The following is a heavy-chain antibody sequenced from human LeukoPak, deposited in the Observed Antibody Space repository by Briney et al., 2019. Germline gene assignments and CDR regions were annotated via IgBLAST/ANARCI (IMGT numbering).Heavy chain of an antibody. J-gene: IGHJ6*02. Sequence: ASVKVSCKASGYTFTGYYMRWVRQAPGQGLEWMGWINPNSGGTNYAQKFLGRVTMTRDTSISTAYMELNSLRSDDTAVYYCARGGALGTPDYYYYGLDVWGQGTTVTVSS. CDR1: GYTFTGYY. V-gene: IGHV1-2*02. D-gene: IGHD7-27*01. CDR2: INPNSGGT. CDR3: ARGGALGTPDYYYYGLDV.